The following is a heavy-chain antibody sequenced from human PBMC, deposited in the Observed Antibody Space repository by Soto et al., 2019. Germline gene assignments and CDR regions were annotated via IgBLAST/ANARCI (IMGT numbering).Heavy chain of an antibody. Sequence: LTGTLDITCAVYGGSFSGYYWTWIGQPPGKRMEWIGEINHSGSTNYNPSLKSRVTISVDTSKNQFSLKLSSVTAADTAVYYCARGFVLRFLAWLLTPHWFDPWGQGHLATVS. D-gene: IGHD3-3*01. CDR2: INHSGST. CDR3: ARGFVLRFLAWLLTPHWFDP. CDR1: GGSFSGYY. V-gene: IGHV4-34*01. J-gene: IGHJ5*02.